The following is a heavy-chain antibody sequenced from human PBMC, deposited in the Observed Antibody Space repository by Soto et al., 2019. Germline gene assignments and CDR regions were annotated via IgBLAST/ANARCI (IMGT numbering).Heavy chain of an antibody. Sequence: QVQLQESGPGLVKPSETLSLTCTVSGGSVSSDTHYWSWIRQPPGKRLEWIGFISSSGSTNYNPSLKSRVTMSVDTSKNQFSLKLRSVIVADTAVYHCARFVSSCSGTTCYTRADVWGQGTTVTVSS. V-gene: IGHV4-61*01. J-gene: IGHJ6*02. CDR1: GGSVSSDTHY. CDR3: ARFVSSCSGTTCYTRADV. CDR2: ISSSGST. D-gene: IGHD2-2*02.